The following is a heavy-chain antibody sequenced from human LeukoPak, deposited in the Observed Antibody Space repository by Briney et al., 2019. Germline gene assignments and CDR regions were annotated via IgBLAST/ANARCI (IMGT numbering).Heavy chain of an antibody. D-gene: IGHD5-18*01. V-gene: IGHV1-18*01. CDR2: ISAYSGNT. CDR1: GYTFTSYG. CDR3: ARSNVDTSMTQIDY. Sequence: ASVKVSCKASGYTFTSYGISWVRQAPGQGLEWMGLISAYSGNTNFAQKLQGRVTMTTDTSTSTAYMELRSLTSDDTAVYYCARSNVDTSMTQIDYWGQGTLVTVSS. J-gene: IGHJ4*02.